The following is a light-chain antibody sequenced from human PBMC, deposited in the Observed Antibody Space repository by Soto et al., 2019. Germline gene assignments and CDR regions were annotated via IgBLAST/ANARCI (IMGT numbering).Light chain of an antibody. Sequence: QSALTQPASVSGSPGQSITISCTGTSSDVGGYNYVSWYQQHPGKVPELMIYDVSNRPSGVSNRFSGSKSGNTASLTISGLQAEDETDYYCSSYTTSGTYVFGTGTKVTVL. CDR2: DVS. CDR1: SSDVGGYNY. J-gene: IGLJ1*01. V-gene: IGLV2-14*01. CDR3: SSYTTSGTYV.